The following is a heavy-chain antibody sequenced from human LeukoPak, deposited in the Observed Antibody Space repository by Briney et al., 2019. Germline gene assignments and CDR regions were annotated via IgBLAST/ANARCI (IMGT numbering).Heavy chain of an antibody. V-gene: IGHV3-11*01. CDR3: ARNQKLLWFGELFNNWFDP. Sequence: GGSLRLSCAASGFNLGAFWMSWIRQAPGKGLEWVSYISSSGSTIYYADSVKGRFTISRDNAKNSLYLQMNSLRAEDTAVYYCARNQKLLWFGELFNNWFDPWGQGTLVTVSS. D-gene: IGHD3-10*01. J-gene: IGHJ5*02. CDR2: ISSSGSTI. CDR1: GFNLGAFW.